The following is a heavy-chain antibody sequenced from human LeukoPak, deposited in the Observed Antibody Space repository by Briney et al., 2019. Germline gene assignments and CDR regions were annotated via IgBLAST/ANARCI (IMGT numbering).Heavy chain of an antibody. V-gene: IGHV3-7*01. Sequence: PGGSLRLSCAASGFTFSSYWISWVRQAPGKGLEWVANIKQDGSDKYFVDSVKGRFTISRDNAKNSLYLQMNSLRAEDTAVYYCARDEYSSGYHISDYWGQGTLVTVSS. CDR3: ARDEYSSGYHISDY. J-gene: IGHJ4*02. CDR2: IKQDGSDK. D-gene: IGHD3-22*01. CDR1: GFTFSSYW.